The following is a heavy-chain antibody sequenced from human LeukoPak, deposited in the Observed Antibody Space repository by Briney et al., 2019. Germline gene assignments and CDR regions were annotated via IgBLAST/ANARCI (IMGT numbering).Heavy chain of an antibody. D-gene: IGHD6-13*01. CDR1: GFTFSTYW. Sequence: GGSLRLSCAASGFTFSTYWMHWVRQAPGTGLVWVSRINSDGSSTTYADSVKGRFTISRDNAKNTLSLQMNSLRDEDTAVYYCTRQQLDAFDIWGPGTMVTVSS. CDR2: INSDGSST. J-gene: IGHJ3*02. CDR3: TRQQLDAFDI. V-gene: IGHV3-74*01.